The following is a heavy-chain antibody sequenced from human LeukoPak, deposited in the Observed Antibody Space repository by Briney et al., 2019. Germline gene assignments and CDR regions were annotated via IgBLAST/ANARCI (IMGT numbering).Heavy chain of an antibody. V-gene: IGHV3-53*01. Sequence: GGSLRLSCAASGFTGIHNYMSSVRQAPGKGLEWVSATHSSGGTYYADSVKGRFTISRDTSKNTLYLQINSLSVEDTAVYYCIVFGDSNHWGQGTLVTVSS. D-gene: IGHD4-17*01. CDR3: IVFGDSNH. J-gene: IGHJ5*02. CDR2: THSSGGT. CDR1: GFTGIHNY.